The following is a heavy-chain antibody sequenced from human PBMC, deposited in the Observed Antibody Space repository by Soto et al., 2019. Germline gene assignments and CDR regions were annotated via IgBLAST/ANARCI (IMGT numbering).Heavy chain of an antibody. D-gene: IGHD6-19*01. J-gene: IGHJ5*02. CDR3: ARMYSSGSGWFHP. Sequence: SETLSLACFVSGYFIGAGGYYWSWIRHHPGKGLEWIGSFYSSGSIIYNPSLRSRVSISGDMSTNQFSMSLTSVTAADTARYYCARMYSSGSGWFHPWGQGTLVTVSS. CDR2: FYSSGSI. CDR1: GYFIGAGGYY. V-gene: IGHV4-31*02.